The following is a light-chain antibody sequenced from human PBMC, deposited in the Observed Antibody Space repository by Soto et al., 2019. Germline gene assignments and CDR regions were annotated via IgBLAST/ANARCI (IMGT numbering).Light chain of an antibody. CDR3: MQGTQVPIT. Sequence: DLVMTQTPVFLSVTPGQPASISCKSSQSLLHRNGKTYLAWYLQKPGQPPQVLIYEVSNRFSGVPDRISGSGSGTDFTLKISRVEAEDVGVYYCMQGTQVPITFGQGTRLEI. CDR1: QSLLHRNGKTY. CDR2: EVS. V-gene: IGKV2D-29*01. J-gene: IGKJ5*01.